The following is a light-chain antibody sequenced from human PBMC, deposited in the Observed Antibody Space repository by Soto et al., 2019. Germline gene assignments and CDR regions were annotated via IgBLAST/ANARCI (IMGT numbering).Light chain of an antibody. V-gene: IGKV1-5*03. Sequence: DIQMTQSPSTLSASVGDRVTITCRASQSISTWLAWYQQKPGKAPKLLIYKASTLESGVPSRISGSGSGTEFTLTISSLQPDDFATYYCQQYDSYWTFGQGTKVDI. J-gene: IGKJ1*01. CDR3: QQYDSYWT. CDR2: KAS. CDR1: QSISTW.